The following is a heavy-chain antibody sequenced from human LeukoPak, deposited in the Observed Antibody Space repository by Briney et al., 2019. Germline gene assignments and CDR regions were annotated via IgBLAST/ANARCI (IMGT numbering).Heavy chain of an antibody. J-gene: IGHJ4*02. CDR2: INPNSGDT. CDR3: ARDEGLMVRRVPLHY. CDR1: GYTFTGYY. D-gene: IGHD3-10*01. Sequence: ASVKVSCKASGYTFTGYYIHWVRQAPGQGLEWMGCINPNSGDTNYAQMFQGRVTMTRDTSISTAYMELSSLRSDDTAVYYCARDEGLMVRRVPLHYWGEGTLVTVSS. V-gene: IGHV1-2*02.